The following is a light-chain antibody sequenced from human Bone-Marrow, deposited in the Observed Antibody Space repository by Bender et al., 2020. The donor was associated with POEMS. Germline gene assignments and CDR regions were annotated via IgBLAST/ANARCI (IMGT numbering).Light chain of an antibody. J-gene: IGLJ2*01. V-gene: IGLV2-14*01. CDR1: SSDVGDYVY. Sequence: QSALTQPASVSGSPGQSITVSCTGLSSDVGDYVYVSWYQQHAGKAPKLLIYDVTNRPSGVSDRFSGSKSGNTASLTISGLQTDDEAAYYCSSSRSTNTLFGGGTKLTVL. CDR2: DVT. CDR3: SSSRSTNTL.